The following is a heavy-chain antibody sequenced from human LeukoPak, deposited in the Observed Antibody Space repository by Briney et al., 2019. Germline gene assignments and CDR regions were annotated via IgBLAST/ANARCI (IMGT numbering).Heavy chain of an antibody. CDR3: ARDPTITFGGQIDY. CDR1: GYTFTSYY. D-gene: IGHD3-16*01. CDR2: INPSGGST. Sequence: ASVKVSCKASGYTFTSYYMHWVRQAPGQGLEWMGIINPSGGSTSYEQKFHGKVPMTRDKSTSTVYMELSRLTSEDTAVYYCARDPTITFGGQIDYWGQGTLVTVSS. J-gene: IGHJ4*02. V-gene: IGHV1-46*01.